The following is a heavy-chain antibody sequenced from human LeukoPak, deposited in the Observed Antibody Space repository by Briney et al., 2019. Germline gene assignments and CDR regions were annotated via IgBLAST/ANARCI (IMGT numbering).Heavy chain of an antibody. Sequence: GGSLRLSCAASGFTFSSYWMHWVRQAPGKGLVWVSRINSDGSSTTYADSVKGRFTISRDNAKNSLYLQMNSLRAEDTAVYYCARDVPSVLRYFDYWGQGTLVTVSS. CDR1: GFTFSSYW. J-gene: IGHJ4*02. V-gene: IGHV3-74*01. CDR2: INSDGSST. CDR3: ARDVPSVLRYFDY. D-gene: IGHD3-9*01.